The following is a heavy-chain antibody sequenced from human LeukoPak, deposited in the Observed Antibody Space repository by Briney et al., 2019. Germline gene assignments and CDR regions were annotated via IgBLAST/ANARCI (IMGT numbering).Heavy chain of an antibody. CDR3: ARIEYCSGGSCYSLDY. CDR2: ISPIFGTA. D-gene: IGHD2-15*01. Sequence: ASVKVSCNASGGTFSTYAVSWVRQAPGQGLEWMGGISPIFGTAKYAQKFQGRVTITTDESMTTAYMELSSLRSEDTAVYYCARIEYCSGGSCYSLDYWGQGTQVTVSS. V-gene: IGHV1-69*05. CDR1: GGTFSTYA. J-gene: IGHJ4*02.